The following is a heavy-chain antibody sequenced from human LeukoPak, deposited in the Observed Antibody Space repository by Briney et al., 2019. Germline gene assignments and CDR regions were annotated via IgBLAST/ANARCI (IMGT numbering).Heavy chain of an antibody. CDR2: ISVSSSTI. D-gene: IGHD5-12*01. CDR3: ARAWGSDYDLNY. V-gene: IGHV3-48*04. J-gene: IGHJ4*02. CDR1: GFTFTSYS. Sequence: GGSLRLSCAASGFTFTSYSMNWVRQAPGKGLEWVSHISVSSSTIYYADSVKGRFTISRDNAKNSLYLQMNNLRAEDTAVYYCARAWGSDYDLNYWGQGTLVTVSS.